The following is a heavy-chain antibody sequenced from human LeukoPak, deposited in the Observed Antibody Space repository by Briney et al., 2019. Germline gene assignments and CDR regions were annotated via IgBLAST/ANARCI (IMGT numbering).Heavy chain of an antibody. CDR3: ARVPGVGAIDFDY. V-gene: IGHV3-7*01. D-gene: IGHD1-26*01. CDR1: GFTFSSYW. J-gene: IGHJ4*02. Sequence: GGSLRLSCAASGFTFSSYWMSWVRQAPGKGLEWVANIKQDGSEKYYVDSVKGRFTISRDNAKNSLYLQMNSLRAEDTAVYYCARVPGVGAIDFDYWGQGTLVTVSS. CDR2: IKQDGSEK.